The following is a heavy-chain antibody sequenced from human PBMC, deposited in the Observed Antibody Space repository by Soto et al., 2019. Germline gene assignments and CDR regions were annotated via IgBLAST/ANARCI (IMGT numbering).Heavy chain of an antibody. D-gene: IGHD3-10*01. CDR1: GGSISSYY. CDR2: IYYSGST. Sequence: SETLSLTCTVSGGSISSYYWSWIRQPPGKGLEWIGYIYYSGSTNYNPSLKSRVTISVDTSKNQFSLKLSSVTAADTAVYYCAKGWFGEFYWGQGTLVTVSS. CDR3: AKGWFGEFY. V-gene: IGHV4-59*01. J-gene: IGHJ4*02.